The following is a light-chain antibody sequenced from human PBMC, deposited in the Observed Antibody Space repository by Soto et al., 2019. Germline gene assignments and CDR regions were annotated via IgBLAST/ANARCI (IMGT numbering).Light chain of an antibody. V-gene: IGKV3-15*01. CDR1: QSVSVN. J-gene: IGKJ3*01. Sequence: EIVMTQSPGTLSVSPGERATLSCRASQSVSVNLAWYQQKPGQAPRLLIYGVSTRATGITARFSGSESGTEFTLTISRLESEDFAVYYCQQYNDWPFTFGPGTKVDN. CDR2: GVS. CDR3: QQYNDWPFT.